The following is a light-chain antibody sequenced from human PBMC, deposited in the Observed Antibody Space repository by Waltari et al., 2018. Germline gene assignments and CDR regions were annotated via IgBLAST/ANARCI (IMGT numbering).Light chain of an antibody. V-gene: IGLV1-40*01. CDR2: GNS. J-gene: IGLJ2*01. CDR1: SSNIGAGYD. Sequence: QSGLTQPPSVSGAPGQRVTISCTGSSSNIGAGYDVHWYQPLPGTAPKLLIYGNSNRPSGVPDRFSGSKSGTSASLAITGLQAEDEADYYCQSYDSSLSGSIFGGGTKLTVL. CDR3: QSYDSSLSGSI.